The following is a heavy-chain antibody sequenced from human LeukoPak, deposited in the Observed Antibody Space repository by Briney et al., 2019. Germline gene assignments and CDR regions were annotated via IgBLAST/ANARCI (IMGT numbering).Heavy chain of an antibody. Sequence: SETLSLTCTVSGGSISSYYWSWIRQPPGKGLEWIGYIYYTGSTNYNPSLKSRVTISIDTSKNQFSLKLSSVTTADTAVYYCARDLVTVTKGFDIWGLGTMVSVSS. CDR1: GGSISSYY. J-gene: IGHJ3*02. V-gene: IGHV4-59*01. D-gene: IGHD4-17*01. CDR2: IYYTGST. CDR3: ARDLVTVTKGFDI.